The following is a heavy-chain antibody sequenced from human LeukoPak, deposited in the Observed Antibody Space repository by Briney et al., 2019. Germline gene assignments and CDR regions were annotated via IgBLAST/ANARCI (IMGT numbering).Heavy chain of an antibody. Sequence: GGSLRLSCAASGFTFSSYSMNWVRQAPGKGLEWVSAISDSGDRTYYADSVKGRFTLSRDNSKNTLYLQMNSLRAEDTAVYYCAKDARRSSGWWFFDHWGQGTLVTVSS. CDR2: ISDSGDRT. J-gene: IGHJ4*02. CDR1: GFTFSSYS. D-gene: IGHD6-19*01. V-gene: IGHV3-23*01. CDR3: AKDARRSSGWWFFDH.